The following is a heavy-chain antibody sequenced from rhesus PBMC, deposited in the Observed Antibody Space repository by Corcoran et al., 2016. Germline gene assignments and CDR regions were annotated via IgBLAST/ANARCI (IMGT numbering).Heavy chain of an antibody. CDR3: ARVRSSGWYRYYFDY. CDR1: GGSISSNY. Sequence: QVQLQESGPGLVKPLETLSLTCAVSGGSISSNYWSWIRQPPGKGLEWMGYIYGGGKSTNYPPALKGRVTLLGATSKNSFSRKLSSVTAADTAVYYCARVRSSGWYRYYFDYWGQGVLVTVSS. J-gene: IGHJ4*01. CDR2: IYGGGKST. D-gene: IGHD6-31*01. V-gene: IGHV4S11*01.